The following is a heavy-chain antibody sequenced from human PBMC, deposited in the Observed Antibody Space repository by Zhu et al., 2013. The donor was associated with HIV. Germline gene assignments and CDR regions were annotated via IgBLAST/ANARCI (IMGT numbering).Heavy chain of an antibody. D-gene: IGHD3-10*01. V-gene: IGHV1-46*01. CDR1: GYTFTSYF. Sequence: QVQLVQSGAEVKKPGASVKVSCKASGYTFTSYFMHWVRQAPGQGLEWMGIINPSDGSANYAQKFQDRVTVTRDTSTSTVYMELRGLTSDDTAVYYCGRWSGRYYGSGTNYDFDYWGQGTLVTVSS. J-gene: IGHJ4*02. CDR2: INPSDGSA. CDR3: GRWSGRYYGSGTNYDFDY.